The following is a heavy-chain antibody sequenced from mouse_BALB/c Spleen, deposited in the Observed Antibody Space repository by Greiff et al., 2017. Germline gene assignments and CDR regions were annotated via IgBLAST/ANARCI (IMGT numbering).Heavy chain of an antibody. CDR3: ARVLWLRRTGYYAMDY. J-gene: IGHJ4*01. CDR2: IDPSDSYT. Sequence: QVQLQQPGAELVKPGASVKLSCKASGYTFTSYWMHWVKQRPGQGLEWIGEIDPSDSYTNYNQKFKGKATLTVDKSSSTAYMQLSSLTSEDSAVYYCARVLWLRRTGYYAMDYWGQGTSVTVSS. V-gene: IGHV1-69*02. CDR1: GYTFTSYW. D-gene: IGHD2-2*01.